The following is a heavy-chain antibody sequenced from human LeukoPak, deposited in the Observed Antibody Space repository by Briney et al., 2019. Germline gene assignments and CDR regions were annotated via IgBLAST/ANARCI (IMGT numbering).Heavy chain of an antibody. CDR1: GGSFSPYY. V-gene: IGHV4-34*01. D-gene: IGHD5-24*01. J-gene: IGHJ5*02. Sequence: SETLSLTCAVYGGSFSPYYWSWIRQSPDKGLEWIGEINHSRSTNYNPSLKSRVTISVDTSKNQFSLKLSSVTAADTAVYYCARDNSVRDEAWWFNPWGQGTLVTVSS. CDR2: INHSRST. CDR3: ARDNSVRDEAWWFNP.